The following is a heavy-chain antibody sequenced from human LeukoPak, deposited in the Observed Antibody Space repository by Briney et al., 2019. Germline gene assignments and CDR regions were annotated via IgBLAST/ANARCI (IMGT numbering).Heavy chain of an antibody. V-gene: IGHV4-39*01. CDR1: GGSIGSNNSY. J-gene: IGHJ6*02. Sequence: WETLSLLCTVSGGSIGSNNSYWGWVRQPPGKGLEWIGSIYYSGSTYYNPSLKSRVTISVDTSRNQFSLKLRSVTAADTAVYYCARKVSVTDYYYYYGLHVWGQGTTVTVSS. CDR3: ARKVSVTDYYYYYGLHV. D-gene: IGHD2-21*02. CDR2: IYYSGST.